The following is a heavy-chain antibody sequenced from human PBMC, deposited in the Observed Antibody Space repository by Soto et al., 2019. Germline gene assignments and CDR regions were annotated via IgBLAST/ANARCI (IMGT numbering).Heavy chain of an antibody. D-gene: IGHD5-12*01. J-gene: IGHJ6*02. CDR3: ARRGSRWLQSPYYYYYGMDV. V-gene: IGHV1-69*06. CDR2: IIPIFGTA. Sequence: GASVKVSCKASGGTFSSYAISWVRQAPGQGLEWMGGIIPIFGTANYAQKFQGRVTITADKSTSTAYMELSSLRSEDTAVYYCARRGSRWLQSPYYYYYGMDVWGQGTTVTV. CDR1: GGTFSSYA.